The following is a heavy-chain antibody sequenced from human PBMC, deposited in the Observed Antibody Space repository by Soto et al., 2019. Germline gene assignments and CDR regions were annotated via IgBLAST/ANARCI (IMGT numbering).Heavy chain of an antibody. CDR1: GDSISSDDYY. V-gene: IGHV4-30-4*02. Sequence: PSETLSLTCTVSGDSISSDDYYWSWIRQPPGKGLEWIGHIYYTGSTYYNPSLKSRLTMSIDTSQNQFSLHLTSVIAADSAVYYCARGSSGPTFGPWGQGTLVT. D-gene: IGHD3-22*01. J-gene: IGHJ5*02. CDR3: ARGSSGPTFGP. CDR2: IYYTGST.